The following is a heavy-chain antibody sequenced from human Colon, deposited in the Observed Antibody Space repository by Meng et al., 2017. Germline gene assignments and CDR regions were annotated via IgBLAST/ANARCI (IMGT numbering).Heavy chain of an antibody. J-gene: IGHJ6*02. D-gene: IGHD3-3*02. V-gene: IGHV3-30*04. CDR1: GFLFRNYA. CDR2: ISYDGADT. CDR3: ASERHPGIYFCYGMDV. Sequence: GESLKIPCAASGFLFRNYALHWVRQAPGTGLEWVSMISYDGADTYYGDSVKGRFTVSRDNSKNTLYLQMNNLGVEDTAVYYCASERHPGIYFCYGMDVWGQGTTVTVSS.